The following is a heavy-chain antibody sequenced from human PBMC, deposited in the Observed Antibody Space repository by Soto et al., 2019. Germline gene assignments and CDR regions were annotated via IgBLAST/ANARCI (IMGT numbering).Heavy chain of an antibody. Sequence: EVQLLESGGDLVQPGGSLRLSCAASGFTFSNYAMIWVRQAPGKGLEWVSVISGSGGSTYYADSAKGRFTISRDNSKNTLYLQMNSLRAEDTAVYYCAKFQATICPGDAVNCGMDVWGQGTTVTVSS. J-gene: IGHJ6*02. V-gene: IGHV3-23*01. CDR2: ISGSGGST. CDR1: GFTFSNYA. D-gene: IGHD5-12*01. CDR3: AKFQATICPGDAVNCGMDV.